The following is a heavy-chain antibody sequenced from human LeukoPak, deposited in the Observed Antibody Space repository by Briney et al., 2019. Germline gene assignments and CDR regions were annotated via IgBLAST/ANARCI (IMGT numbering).Heavy chain of an antibody. CDR3: ARDGSGFYLYYFMDV. D-gene: IGHD6-25*01. J-gene: IGHJ6*03. CDR2: ISTVSTYK. V-gene: IGHV3-21*01. CDR1: GFTFTDYS. Sequence: PGGSLILSCAASGFTFTDYSMTWVRQAPGKGLEWVSSISTVSTYKFYSDSVKGRFTISRDNAKNILYLQMSSLSAEDTAVYYCARDGSGFYLYYFMDVWGRGTPVTVSS.